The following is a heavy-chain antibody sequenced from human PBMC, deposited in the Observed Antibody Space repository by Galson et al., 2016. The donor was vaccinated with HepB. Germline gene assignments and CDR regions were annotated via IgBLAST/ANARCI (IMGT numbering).Heavy chain of an antibody. D-gene: IGHD2-8*01. Sequence: ATLSLTCAVYGGSFSGYYWSWIRQPPGKGLEWIGEISHSGSTNYNPSLKSRVTMSVDTSFSLKLTSVTAADTAVYYCARGRATKADYWGQGTLVTVSS. CDR3: ARGRATKADY. J-gene: IGHJ4*02. CDR2: ISHSGST. V-gene: IGHV4-34*01. CDR1: GGSFSGYY.